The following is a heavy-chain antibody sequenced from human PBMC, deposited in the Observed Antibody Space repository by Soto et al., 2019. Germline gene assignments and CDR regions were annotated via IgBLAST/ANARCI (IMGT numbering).Heavy chain of an antibody. Sequence: PGGSLRLSCAASGFTFSDHYMDWVRQAPGKGLEWVARSRNKANSYTTEYAAPVKGRVTISRDDSKNSLYLQMNSLKTEDTAVYYCARGIAVAPGAFDIWGQGTMVIVSS. CDR1: GFTFSDHY. CDR2: SRNKANSYTT. J-gene: IGHJ3*02. CDR3: ARGIAVAPGAFDI. D-gene: IGHD6-19*01. V-gene: IGHV3-72*01.